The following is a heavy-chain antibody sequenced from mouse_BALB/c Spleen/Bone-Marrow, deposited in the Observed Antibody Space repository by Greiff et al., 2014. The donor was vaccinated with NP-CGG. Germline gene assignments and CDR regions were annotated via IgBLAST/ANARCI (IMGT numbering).Heavy chain of an antibody. V-gene: IGHV14-3*02. Sequence: EVQLQESGAEVVKPGASVKLSCTASGFNIKDTYMHWVKQRPEQGLEWIGRIDPANGNTKYDPKFQGKTTITADTSSNTAYLQPSSLTSEDTAVYYCARYDYGVYFDYWGQGTTLTVSS. J-gene: IGHJ2*01. CDR3: ARYDYGVYFDY. D-gene: IGHD2-4*01. CDR2: IDPANGNT. CDR1: GFNIKDTY.